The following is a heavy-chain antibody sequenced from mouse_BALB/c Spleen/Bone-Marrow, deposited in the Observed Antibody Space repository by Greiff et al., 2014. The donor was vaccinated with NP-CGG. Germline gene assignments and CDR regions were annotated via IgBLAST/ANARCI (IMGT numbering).Heavy chain of an antibody. CDR3: ARDSPYAMDY. J-gene: IGHJ4*01. CDR1: GFNIKDTY. CDR2: IDPANGNT. V-gene: IGHV14-3*02. Sequence: VQLQQPGAELVKPGASVKLSCTASGFNIKDTYMHWVKQRPEQGLEWIGRIDPANGNTKYDPKFQGKATITADTSSNTAYLQLSSLTSEDTAVYYCARDSPYAMDYWGQGTSVPVSS.